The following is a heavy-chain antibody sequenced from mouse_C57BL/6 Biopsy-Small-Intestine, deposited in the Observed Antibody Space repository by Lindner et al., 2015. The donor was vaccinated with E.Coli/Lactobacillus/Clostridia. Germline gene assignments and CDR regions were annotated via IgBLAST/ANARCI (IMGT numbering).Heavy chain of an antibody. Sequence: VQLQESGAELVRPGTSVKMSCKASGYTFTNYWIGWAKQRPGHGLEWIGDIYPGGGYTNYNERFKGKATLTADKSSSIAYMQFSSLTSEDSAIYYCARQLRDFFDFWGQGSTLTVSS. D-gene: IGHD1-1*01. J-gene: IGHJ2*01. V-gene: IGHV1-63*01. CDR3: ARQLRDFFDF. CDR1: GYTFTNYW. CDR2: IYPGGGYT.